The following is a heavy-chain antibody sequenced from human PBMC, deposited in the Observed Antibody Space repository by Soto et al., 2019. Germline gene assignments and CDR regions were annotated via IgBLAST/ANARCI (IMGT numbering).Heavy chain of an antibody. J-gene: IGHJ4*02. V-gene: IGHV1-18*04. CDR3: ARDSGYNYPYYFDY. D-gene: IGHD5-12*01. Sequence: ALVKVSCKASGYTFTSYGISWVRQAPGQGLEWMGWISAYNGNTNYAQKLQGRVTMTTDTSTSTAYMELRSLRSDDTAVYYCARDSGYNYPYYFDYWGQGTLVTVSS. CDR1: GYTFTSYG. CDR2: ISAYNGNT.